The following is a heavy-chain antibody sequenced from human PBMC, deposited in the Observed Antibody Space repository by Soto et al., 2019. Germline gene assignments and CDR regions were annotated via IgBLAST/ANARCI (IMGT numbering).Heavy chain of an antibody. V-gene: IGHV3-33*01. Sequence: GGSLRLSCAASGFTFSSYGMHWVRQAPGKGLEWVAVIWYDGSNKYYADSVKGRFTISRDNSKNTLYLQMNSLRAEDTAVYYCARGAGWSSGWYPHPLDYWGQGTLVTVSS. J-gene: IGHJ4*02. D-gene: IGHD6-19*01. CDR2: IWYDGSNK. CDR3: ARGAGWSSGWYPHPLDY. CDR1: GFTFSSYG.